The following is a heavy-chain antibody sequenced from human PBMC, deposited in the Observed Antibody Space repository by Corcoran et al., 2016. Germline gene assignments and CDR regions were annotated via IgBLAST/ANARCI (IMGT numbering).Heavy chain of an antibody. D-gene: IGHD3-22*01. J-gene: IGHJ3*02. CDR1: GYSFTSYW. CDR2: IYPGDSDT. Sequence: EVQLVQSGAEVKKPGESLKISCKGSGYSFTSYWIGWVRQMPGKGLEWMGIIYPGDSDTRYSPSFQGQVTISAGKSISTAYLQWSSLKASDTAMYVWARKGYDSSGYHRWAAFDIWGQGTMVTVSS. CDR3: ARKGYDSSGYHRWAAFDI. V-gene: IGHV5-51*01.